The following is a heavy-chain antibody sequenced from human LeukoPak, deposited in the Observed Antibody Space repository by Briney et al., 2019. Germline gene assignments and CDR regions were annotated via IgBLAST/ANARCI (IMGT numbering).Heavy chain of an antibody. CDR1: GFTFTTHW. CDR3: AKEAQGCSITSCYFDS. Sequence: GGSLGLSCAASGFTFTTHWMSWVRQAPGKGLEWVANIRQDGSDKHYLESVKGRFTISRDNSKNTLFLQMNSLRAEDTAVYYCAKEAQGCSITSCYFDSWGQGTLVTVSS. J-gene: IGHJ4*02. V-gene: IGHV3-7*03. CDR2: IRQDGSDK. D-gene: IGHD2-2*01.